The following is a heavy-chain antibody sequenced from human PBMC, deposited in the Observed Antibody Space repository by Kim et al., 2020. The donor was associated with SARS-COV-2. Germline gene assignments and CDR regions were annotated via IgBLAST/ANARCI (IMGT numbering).Heavy chain of an antibody. CDR1: GGSISSGGYY. CDR2: IYYSGST. D-gene: IGHD3-10*01. CDR3: ARDHHYGSGEPTPYYGMDV. Sequence: SETLSLTCTVSGGSISSGGYYWSWIRQHPGKGLEWIGYIYYSGSTYYNPSLKSRVTISVDTSKNQFSLKLSSVTAADTAVYYCARDHHYGSGEPTPYYGMDVWGQGTTVTVSS. V-gene: IGHV4-31*03. J-gene: IGHJ6*02.